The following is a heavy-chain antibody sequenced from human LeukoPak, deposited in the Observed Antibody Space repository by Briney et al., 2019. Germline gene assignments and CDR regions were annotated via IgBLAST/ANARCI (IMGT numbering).Heavy chain of an antibody. J-gene: IGHJ4*02. CDR2: IYYSGST. Sequence: RASDTLSLTCTVSGGSSGSSSYYWGWIRRPPGKGLEWIGSIYYSGSTYYNPSLKSRVTISVDTSKNQFSLKLSSVTAADTAVYYCARPAVGGFDYWGQGTLVTVSS. CDR1: GGSSGSSSYY. V-gene: IGHV4-39*01. CDR3: ARPAVGGFDY. D-gene: IGHD3-16*01.